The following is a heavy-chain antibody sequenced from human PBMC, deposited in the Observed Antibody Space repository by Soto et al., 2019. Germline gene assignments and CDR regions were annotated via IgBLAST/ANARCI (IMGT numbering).Heavy chain of an antibody. J-gene: IGHJ6*02. CDR1: GVTFDDYA. Sequence: SLRVYCSASGVTFDDYAMHWVRQAPGSGLEWVSGISWNSGSIGYADSVKGRFTISRDNAKNSLYLQMNSLRAEDTALYYCAKGSSGYYLYYYYGMDVWGQGTTVTVSS. CDR2: ISWNSGSI. D-gene: IGHD3-3*01. CDR3: AKGSSGYYLYYYYGMDV. V-gene: IGHV3-9*01.